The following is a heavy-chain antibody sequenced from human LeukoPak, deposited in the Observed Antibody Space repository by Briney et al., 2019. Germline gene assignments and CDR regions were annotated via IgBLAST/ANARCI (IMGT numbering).Heavy chain of an antibody. CDR3: ARFTMTRGWFDP. CDR1: GYTFTTYA. Sequence: ASVKVSCKASGYTFTTYAMHWVRQAPGQRLEWMGWINAGNGNTIYSQKFQGRVTITRDTSASKAYMELSSLRSEDTAIYYCARFTMTRGWFDPWGQGTLVTVSS. J-gene: IGHJ5*02. CDR2: INAGNGNT. V-gene: IGHV1-3*01. D-gene: IGHD3-22*01.